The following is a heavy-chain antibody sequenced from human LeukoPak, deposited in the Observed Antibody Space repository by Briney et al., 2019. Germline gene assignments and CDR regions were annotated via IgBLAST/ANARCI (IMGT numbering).Heavy chain of an antibody. Sequence: SETLSLTCTVSGGSISSSSYYWGWIRQPPGKGLEWIGSIYYSGSTYYNPSLKSRVTISVDTSKNQFSLKLSSVTAADTAVYYCARAVWGYSYGYSFDYWGQGTLVTVSS. CDR3: ARAVWGYSYGYSFDY. CDR1: GGSISSSSYY. CDR2: IYYSGST. V-gene: IGHV4-39*01. D-gene: IGHD5-18*01. J-gene: IGHJ4*02.